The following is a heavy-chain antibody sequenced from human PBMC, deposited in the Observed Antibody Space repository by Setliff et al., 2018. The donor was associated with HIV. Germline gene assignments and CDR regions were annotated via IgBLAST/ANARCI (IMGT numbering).Heavy chain of an antibody. Sequence: SVKVSCKASGFTFTSSAAQWVRQARGQRLEWIGWIVVGSGNTNYAQKFQERVTITRDMSTSTAYMELSSLRSEDTAVYYCAADGTGGGYQQLVLPYYYYGMDVWGQGTTVTVSS. J-gene: IGHJ6*02. V-gene: IGHV1-58*01. CDR1: GFTFTSSA. CDR3: AADGTGGGYQQLVLPYYYYGMDV. D-gene: IGHD6-13*01. CDR2: IVVGSGNT.